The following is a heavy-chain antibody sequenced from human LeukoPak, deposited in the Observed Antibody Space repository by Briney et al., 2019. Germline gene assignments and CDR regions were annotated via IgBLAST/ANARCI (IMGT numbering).Heavy chain of an antibody. D-gene: IGHD5-24*01. CDR1: GFTFSSYA. CDR3: AKEGRSLQTY. Sequence: PGGSLRLSCAASGFTFSSYAMSWVRQAPGKGLEWVSAISGSGDSTYYGDSVKGRFTISRDNSKNTLYPQMNSLRAEDTAVYYCAKEGRSLQTYWGQGTLVTVSS. CDR2: ISGSGDST. J-gene: IGHJ4*02. V-gene: IGHV3-23*01.